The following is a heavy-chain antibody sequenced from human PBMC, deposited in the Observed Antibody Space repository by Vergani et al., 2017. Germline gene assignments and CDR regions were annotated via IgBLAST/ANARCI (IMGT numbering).Heavy chain of an antibody. J-gene: IGHJ4*02. CDR2: IYYSGST. Sequence: QVQLQESGPGLVKPSETLSLTCTVSGGSISSYYWSWIRQPPGKGLEWIGYIYYSGSTKYNPALKSRVTISVDTSKNQFSLKLSSVTAADTAVYYCARGSWFGELSKFDYWGQGTLVTVSS. V-gene: IGHV4-59*01. D-gene: IGHD3-10*01. CDR1: GGSISSYY. CDR3: ARGSWFGELSKFDY.